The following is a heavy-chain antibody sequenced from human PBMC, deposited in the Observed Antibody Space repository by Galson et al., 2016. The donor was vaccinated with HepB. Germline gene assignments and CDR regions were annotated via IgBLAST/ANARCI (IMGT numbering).Heavy chain of an antibody. CDR3: TAVNRGVSRYLDYLFLDH. J-gene: IGHJ4*02. Sequence: SLRLSCAASGFTFSYAWMSWVRQAPGKGLEWVGRIKSKTDGGTIDYAADVRGRFTIPRDDSKNTPYLQMTSLKTEATAVYYCTAVNRGVSRYLDYLFLDHWGQGSLVTVSS. CDR2: IKSKTDGGTI. V-gene: IGHV3-15*01. CDR1: GFTFSYAW. D-gene: IGHD3-9*01.